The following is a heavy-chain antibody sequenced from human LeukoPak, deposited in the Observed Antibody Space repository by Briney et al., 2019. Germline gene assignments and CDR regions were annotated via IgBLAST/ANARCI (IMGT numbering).Heavy chain of an antibody. V-gene: IGHV4-59*01. Sequence: PSETLSLTCSVSVGSISSYYWTWIRQPPGKGLEWIGHIYSTGRTNYNPSLKSRVTISVDTSKNQFSLKLSSVTAADTAVYYCARLGLGDEACWFDPWGQGTLVTVSS. CDR1: VGSISSYY. D-gene: IGHD3-10*01. CDR2: IYSTGRT. J-gene: IGHJ5*02. CDR3: ARLGLGDEACWFDP.